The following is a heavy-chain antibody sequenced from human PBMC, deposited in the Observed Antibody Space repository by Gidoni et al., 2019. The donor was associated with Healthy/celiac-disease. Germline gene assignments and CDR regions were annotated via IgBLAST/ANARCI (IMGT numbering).Heavy chain of an antibody. J-gene: IGHJ3*02. V-gene: IGHV1-3*01. CDR2: INAGNGNT. CDR1: GYTFTSYA. CDR3: ARSTPLGSHSSSIAVAGTGAFDI. Sequence: QVQLVQSGAEVKKPGASVKVSCKASGYTFTSYAMHWVRPAPGQRLEWMGWINAGNGNTKYSQKFQGRVTITRDTSASTAYMELSSLRSEDTAVYYCARSTPLGSHSSSIAVAGTGAFDIWGQGTMVTVSS. D-gene: IGHD6-19*01.